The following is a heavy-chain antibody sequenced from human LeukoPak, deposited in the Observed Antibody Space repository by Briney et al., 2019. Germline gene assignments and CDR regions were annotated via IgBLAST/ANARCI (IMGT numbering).Heavy chain of an antibody. Sequence: SETLSLTCTVSGGSVSTSSYCWAWIRQPPGKGLEWIGSISHSASTYYNPSFKSRVTMSIDTSRNQFSLKLSSVTAADTAVYYCARRYYYDTIGYYDYWGQGTLVTVSP. CDR2: ISHSAST. CDR1: GGSVSTSSYC. D-gene: IGHD3-22*01. CDR3: ARRYYYDTIGYYDY. V-gene: IGHV4-39*07. J-gene: IGHJ4*02.